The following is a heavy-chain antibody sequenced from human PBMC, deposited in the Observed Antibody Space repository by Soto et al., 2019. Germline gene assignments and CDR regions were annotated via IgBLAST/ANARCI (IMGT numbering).Heavy chain of an antibody. CDR1: GGSISSYY. J-gene: IGHJ4*02. Sequence: PSETLSLTCTVSGGSISSYYWSWIRQPPGKRLEWIGYIYYSGSTNYNPSLKSRVTISVDTSKNQFSLKLSSVTAADTALYYCARYYYDSSGYYQPDDYWGQGTLVTVSS. CDR2: IYYSGST. V-gene: IGHV4-59*01. D-gene: IGHD3-22*01. CDR3: ARYYYDSSGYYQPDDY.